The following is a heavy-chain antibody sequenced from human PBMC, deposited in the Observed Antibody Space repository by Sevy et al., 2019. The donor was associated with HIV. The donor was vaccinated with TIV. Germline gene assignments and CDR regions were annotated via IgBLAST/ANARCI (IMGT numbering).Heavy chain of an antibody. CDR3: TTPIFGVVITYYYGMDV. Sequence: GSLRLSCAASGFTFSNAWMSWVRQAPGKGLEWVGRIKSKTDGGTTDYAAPVKGRFTISRDDSKNTLYLQMNSLKTEDTAVYYCTTPIFGVVITYYYGMDVWGQGTTVTVSS. D-gene: IGHD3-3*01. J-gene: IGHJ6*02. CDR2: IKSKTDGGTT. V-gene: IGHV3-15*01. CDR1: GFTFSNAW.